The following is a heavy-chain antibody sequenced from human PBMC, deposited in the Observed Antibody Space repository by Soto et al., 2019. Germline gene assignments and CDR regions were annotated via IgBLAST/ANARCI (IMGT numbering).Heavy chain of an antibody. CDR2: ISGRAGNT. D-gene: IGHD2-2*01. CDR1: GFTFAGYT. V-gene: IGHV3-23*01. CDR3: AKDRYCSSTSCSSLDS. Sequence: GGSLRLSCEASGFTFAGYTMTWVRQAPGKGLEWVSVISGRAGNTYYADSVKGRFSISRDNSKNTLFLHMSSLRAEDTALYYCAKDRYCSSTSCSSLDSWGHGTLVTVSS. J-gene: IGHJ4*01.